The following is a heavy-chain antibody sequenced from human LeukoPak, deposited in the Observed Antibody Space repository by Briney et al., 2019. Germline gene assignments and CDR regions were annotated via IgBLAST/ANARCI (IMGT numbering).Heavy chain of an antibody. Sequence: ASVKVSCKASGYTFTSYGISWVRQASGQGLEWMGWISAYNGNTNYAQKLQGRVTMTTDTSTSTAYMELRSLRSDDTAVYYCAREFRVLSVAGTVRYFDYWGQGTLVTVSS. V-gene: IGHV1-18*04. J-gene: IGHJ4*02. D-gene: IGHD6-19*01. CDR2: ISAYNGNT. CDR3: AREFRVLSVAGTVRYFDY. CDR1: GYTFTSYG.